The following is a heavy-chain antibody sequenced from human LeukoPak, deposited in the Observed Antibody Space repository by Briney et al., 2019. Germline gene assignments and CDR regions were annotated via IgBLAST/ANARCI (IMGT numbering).Heavy chain of an antibody. CDR2: IYYSGST. V-gene: IGHV4-59*01. J-gene: IGHJ4*02. D-gene: IGHD1-1*01. Sequence: SETLSLTCAVYGGSFSGYYWSWMRQPPGKGLEWIGNIYYSGSTNYNPSLKSRVTISVDTSKFQYSLKLTSVTAADTAVYYCARDDNWSLDYWGQGSLVTVSS. CDR3: ARDDNWSLDY. CDR1: GGSFSGYY.